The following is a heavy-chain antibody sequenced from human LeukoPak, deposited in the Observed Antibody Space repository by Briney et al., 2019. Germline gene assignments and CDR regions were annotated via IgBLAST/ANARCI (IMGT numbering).Heavy chain of an antibody. CDR3: ASGYGDYDILTGYSDAEYFQH. V-gene: IGHV1-3*01. CDR1: GYTFTSYA. J-gene: IGHJ1*01. CDR2: INAGNGNT. D-gene: IGHD3-9*01. Sequence: ASVKVSCKASGYTFTSYAMHWVRQAPGQRLEWMGWINAGNGNTKYSQKFQGRVTITRDTSASTAYMELSSLRSEDTAVYYCASGYGDYDILTGYSDAEYFQHWGQGTLVTVSP.